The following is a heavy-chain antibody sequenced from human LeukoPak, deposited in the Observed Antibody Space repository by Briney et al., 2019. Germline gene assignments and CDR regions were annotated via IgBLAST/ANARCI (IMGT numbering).Heavy chain of an antibody. Sequence: GGSLRLSCAASGFTFSSYSMSWVRQAPGKGLEWASSISSSSSYIYYADSVKGRFTISRDNAKNSLYLQMNSLRAEDTAVYYCARDDYSNPLSYWGQGTLVTVSS. CDR3: ARDDYSNPLSY. V-gene: IGHV3-21*01. CDR2: ISSSSSYI. CDR1: GFTFSSYS. D-gene: IGHD4-11*01. J-gene: IGHJ4*02.